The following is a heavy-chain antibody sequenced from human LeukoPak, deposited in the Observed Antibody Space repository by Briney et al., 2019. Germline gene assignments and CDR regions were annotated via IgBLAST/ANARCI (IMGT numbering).Heavy chain of an antibody. Sequence: SETVSLTCAASGGSLSGYCCTWIRQSPGKGREWIGEINNSGRTNYNPSLESRVSVSVDTSKNQFSLILTSVTAADTAVYYCARDPCSSISCPLRFWGQGTLVTVSS. CDR3: ARDPCSSISCPLRF. D-gene: IGHD2-2*01. J-gene: IGHJ4*02. CDR2: INNSGRT. V-gene: IGHV4-34*01. CDR1: GGSLSGYC.